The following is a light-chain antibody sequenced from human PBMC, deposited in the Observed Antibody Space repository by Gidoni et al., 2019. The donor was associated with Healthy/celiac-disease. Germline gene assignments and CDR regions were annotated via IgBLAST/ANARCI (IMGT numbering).Light chain of an antibody. CDR3: QQYNSYSYT. Sequence: DIPMTQSPSTLSASVGDRVTITCRASQSISSWLAWYQQKPGKAPKLLIYKASSLESGVPSRFSGSGSGTEFTLTISSLQPDDFATYYCQQYNSYSYTFGQXTKLEIK. J-gene: IGKJ2*01. CDR1: QSISSW. CDR2: KAS. V-gene: IGKV1-5*03.